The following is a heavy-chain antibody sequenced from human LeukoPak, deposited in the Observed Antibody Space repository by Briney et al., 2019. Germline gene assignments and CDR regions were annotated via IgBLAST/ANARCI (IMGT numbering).Heavy chain of an antibody. D-gene: IGHD5-18*01. CDR1: GFTFSSYA. Sequence: GGSLRLSCAASGFTFSSYAMHWVRQAPGKGLEWISYISSTTTITYYADSVKGRFTISRDNSKNTLYLQMNSLRAEDTAVYYCAKDGNTAMAFDYWGQGTLVTVSS. CDR3: AKDGNTAMAFDY. J-gene: IGHJ4*02. V-gene: IGHV3-48*01. CDR2: ISSTTTIT.